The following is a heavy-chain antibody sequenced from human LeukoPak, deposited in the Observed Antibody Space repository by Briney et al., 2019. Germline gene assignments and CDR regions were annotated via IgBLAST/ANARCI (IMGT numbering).Heavy chain of an antibody. D-gene: IGHD2-21*01. CDR2: IYTSGST. Sequence: SETLSLTCTVSGGSISSGSYYWSWIRQPAGKGLEWIGRIYTSGSTNYNPSLKSRATISVDTAKNQFSLKLRSVTAADTAVYYCARSRRHIRANDAFDIWGQGTMITVSS. J-gene: IGHJ3*02. CDR1: GGSISSGSYY. CDR3: ARSRRHIRANDAFDI. V-gene: IGHV4-61*02.